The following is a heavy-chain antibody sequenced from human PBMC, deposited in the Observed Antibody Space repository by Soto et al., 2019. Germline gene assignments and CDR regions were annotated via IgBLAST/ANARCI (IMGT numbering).Heavy chain of an antibody. J-gene: IGHJ5*02. V-gene: IGHV4-30-4*01. CDR1: GGSISSGDYY. CDR2: IYDSGST. CDR3: ARDNGVGP. D-gene: IGHD2-8*01. Sequence: QVQLQESGPGLVKPSQTLSLTCTVSGGSISSGDYYWSWIRQPPGKGLEWIGYIYDSGSTYYNSSLKSRVNITLDTSKNQFSLKLTSVTAADTAVYYCARDNGVGPWVQGTLVTVSS.